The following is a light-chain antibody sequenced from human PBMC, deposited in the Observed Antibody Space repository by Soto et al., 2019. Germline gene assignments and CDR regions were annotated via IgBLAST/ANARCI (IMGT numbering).Light chain of an antibody. CDR1: SSDVGGYNY. CDR2: DVS. V-gene: IGLV2-11*01. Sequence: QSALTQPRSVSGSPGQSVTISCTGTSSDVGGYNYVSWYQQHPGKAPKLMIYDVSKRPSGVPDRFSGSKSGNTASLTISGLQAEDEAEDYCCSYAGSYTVVFGGGTQLTVL. J-gene: IGLJ2*01. CDR3: CSYAGSYTVV.